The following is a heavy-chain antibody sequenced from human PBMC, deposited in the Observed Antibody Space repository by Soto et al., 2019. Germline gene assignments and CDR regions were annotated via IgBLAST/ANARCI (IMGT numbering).Heavy chain of an antibody. CDR1: GFTFSSYW. Sequence: PGGYLRLSCAASGFTFSSYWMSWVRQAPGKGLEWVANIKQDGSEKYYVDSVKGRFTISRDNAKNSLYLQMNSLRAEDTAVYYCARQGLWAHYYYYGMDVWGQLTTSTVS. D-gene: IGHD3-10*01. V-gene: IGHV3-7*03. J-gene: IGHJ6*02. CDR3: ARQGLWAHYYYYGMDV. CDR2: IKQDGSEK.